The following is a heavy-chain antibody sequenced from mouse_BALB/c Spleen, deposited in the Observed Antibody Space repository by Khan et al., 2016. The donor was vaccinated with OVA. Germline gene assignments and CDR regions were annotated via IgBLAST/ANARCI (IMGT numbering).Heavy chain of an antibody. CDR3: ARTARIKY. CDR2: ISYSGST. V-gene: IGHV3-2*02. J-gene: IGHJ2*01. Sequence: EVQLQESGPGLVKPSQSLSLTCTVTGYSITSGYGWNWIRQFPGNKLEWMGYISYSGSTNYNPSLKSRIPITRDTSKNQFFLQLNAVTTEDTATYYCARTARIKYWGQGTTLTVSS. D-gene: IGHD1-2*01. CDR1: GYSITSGYG.